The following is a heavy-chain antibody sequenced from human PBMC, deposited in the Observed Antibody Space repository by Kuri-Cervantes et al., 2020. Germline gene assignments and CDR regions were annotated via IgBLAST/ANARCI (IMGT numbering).Heavy chain of an antibody. J-gene: IGHJ3*02. CDR1: GFTFSSYW. CDR2: IKQDGSEK. CDR3: ARDDYFDVQQYSDDAFDI. Sequence: GESLKISCAASGFTFSSYWMTWVRQAPGKGLEWVANIKQDGSEKYYVDSVKGRFTISRDNAKNSLYLQMDSLRVEDTALYYCARDDYFDVQQYSDDAFDIWGRGTMVTVSS. V-gene: IGHV3-7*01. D-gene: IGHD3-22*01.